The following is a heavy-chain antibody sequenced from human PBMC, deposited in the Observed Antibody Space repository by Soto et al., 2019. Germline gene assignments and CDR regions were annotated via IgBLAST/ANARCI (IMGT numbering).Heavy chain of an antibody. D-gene: IGHD6-19*01. J-gene: IGHJ4*02. CDR2: IYYSGST. V-gene: IGHV4-59*08. CDR3: ARQISSAWYHYFDY. Sequence: SETLSLTCTVSGGSISSYYWSWIRQPPGKGLEWIGYIYYSGSTNYNPSLKSRVTISVDTSKNQFSLKLSSVTAADTAVYYCARQISSAWYHYFDYWGQGTLVTVSS. CDR1: GGSISSYY.